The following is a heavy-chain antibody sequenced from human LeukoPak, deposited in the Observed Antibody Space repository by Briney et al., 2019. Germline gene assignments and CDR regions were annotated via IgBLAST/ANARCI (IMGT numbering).Heavy chain of an antibody. CDR1: GYIFTNYG. V-gene: IGHV1-18*01. CDR2: ISAYNGNT. CDR3: ARDFSHRYYYDSSGYYVLFNY. Sequence: ASVKVSCKASGYIFTNYGISWVRQAPGQGLEWMGWISAYNGNTNYAQKLQGRVTMTTDTSTSTAYMELRSLRSDDTAVYYCARDFSHRYYYDSSGYYVLFNYWGQGTLVTVSS. J-gene: IGHJ4*02. D-gene: IGHD3-22*01.